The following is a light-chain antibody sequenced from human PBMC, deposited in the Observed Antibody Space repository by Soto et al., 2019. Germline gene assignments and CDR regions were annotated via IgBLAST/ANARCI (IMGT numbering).Light chain of an antibody. CDR1: ESVSSSY. V-gene: IGKV3-20*01. CDR2: GAS. Sequence: EIVLTQSPGTLSLSPGESATLSCRASESVSSSYLAWYQQKPGQAPRLLIYGASSRATGIPDRFSGSGSGTDFTLTISRLEPEDFAVYYCQQYGSSPPWTFAQGTKVEIK. CDR3: QQYGSSPPWT. J-gene: IGKJ1*01.